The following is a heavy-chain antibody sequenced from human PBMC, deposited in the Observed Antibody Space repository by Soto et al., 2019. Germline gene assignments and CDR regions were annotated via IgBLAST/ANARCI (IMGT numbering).Heavy chain of an antibody. D-gene: IGHD2-21*01. CDR2: IIPIFGTA. CDR3: ATVLLFKKGSFDY. Sequence: ASVKVSCKASGGTFSSYAISWVRQAPGQGLEWMGGIIPIFGTANYAQKFQGRVTMTEDTSTDTAYMELSSLRSEDTAVYYCATVLLFKKGSFDYWGQGTLVTVSS. V-gene: IGHV1-69*06. J-gene: IGHJ4*02. CDR1: GGTFSSYA.